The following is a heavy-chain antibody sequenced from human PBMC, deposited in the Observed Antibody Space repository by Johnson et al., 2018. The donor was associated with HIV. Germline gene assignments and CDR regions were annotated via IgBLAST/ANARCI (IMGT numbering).Heavy chain of an antibody. CDR2: IFSGGST. V-gene: IGHV3-66*01. CDR3: ASDNGGTKDAFDM. Sequence: VQLVESGGGLVQPGGSLRLYCAASGFTVSSNYMSWVRQAPGKGLEWVSVIFSGGSTHYADSVKGRFTISRDKSKNTLYLQMNSLRAEDTAVYYCASDNGGTKDAFDMWGQGTMVTVSS. J-gene: IGHJ3*02. D-gene: IGHD3-10*01. CDR1: GFTVSSNY.